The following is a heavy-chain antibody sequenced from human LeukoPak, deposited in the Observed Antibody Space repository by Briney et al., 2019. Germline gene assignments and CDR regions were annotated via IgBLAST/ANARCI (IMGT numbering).Heavy chain of an antibody. CDR3: ARDRSSTSCYTDWFDP. J-gene: IGHJ5*02. V-gene: IGHV1-69*02. CDR1: GGTFSSYT. D-gene: IGHD2-2*02. Sequence: SVKVSCKASGGTFSSYTISWVRQAPGQGLEWMGRIIPILGIANYAQKFQGRVTITADTSTSTAYMELSSLRSEDTAVYYCARDRSSTSCYTDWFDPWGQGTLVTVSS. CDR2: IIPILGIA.